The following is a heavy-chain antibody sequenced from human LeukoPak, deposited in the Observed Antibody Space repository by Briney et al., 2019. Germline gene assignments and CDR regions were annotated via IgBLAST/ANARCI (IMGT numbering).Heavy chain of an antibody. CDR2: IYHSGST. J-gene: IGHJ4*02. D-gene: IGHD1-26*01. Sequence: SETLSLTCTVSGGSISSGDYYWSWVRQPPGKGLEWGGYIYHSGSTYYNPSRKSRVTISVDTSKNQFSLKLSSVTAADTAVYYCASFSGSYYSYFDYWGQGTLVTVSS. CDR1: GGSISSGDYY. CDR3: ASFSGSYYSYFDY. V-gene: IGHV4-30-4*08.